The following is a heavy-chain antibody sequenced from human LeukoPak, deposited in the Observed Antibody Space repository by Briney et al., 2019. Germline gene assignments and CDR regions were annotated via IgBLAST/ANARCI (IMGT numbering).Heavy chain of an antibody. J-gene: IGHJ4*02. D-gene: IGHD3-22*01. CDR3: ARGGKSGYYYGY. CDR2: INPNRGGT. Sequence: ASVKVSCKPSGYIFTGYFMHWVRQAPGQGLEWMGWINPNRGGTKYAQKFQGRVTLTRDTSITTAYMELSRLRSDDTAVYYCARGGKSGYYYGYWGQGTLVTVSS. V-gene: IGHV1-2*02. CDR1: GYIFTGYF.